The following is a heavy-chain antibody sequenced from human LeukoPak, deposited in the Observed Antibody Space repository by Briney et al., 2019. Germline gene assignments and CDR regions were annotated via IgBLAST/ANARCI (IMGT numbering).Heavy chain of an antibody. CDR1: GGSISSGGYY. CDR3: ARDSGSPYFDY. J-gene: IGHJ4*02. Sequence: SETLSLTCTVSGGSISSGGYYWSWIRQPPGKGLEWIGYIYHSGSTYYNPSLKSRVIISLGTSKNQFSLKLSSVTAADTAVYYCARDSGSPYFDYWGQGTLVTVSS. D-gene: IGHD3-10*01. CDR2: IYHSGST. V-gene: IGHV4-61*08.